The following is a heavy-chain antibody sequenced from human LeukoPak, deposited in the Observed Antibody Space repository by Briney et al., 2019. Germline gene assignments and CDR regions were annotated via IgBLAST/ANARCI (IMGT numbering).Heavy chain of an antibody. J-gene: IGHJ3*02. Sequence: GGSLRLSCAASGFTFSSYSMNWVRQAPGKGLEWVSSISSSSSYIYYADSVKGRFTISRDNAKNSLYLQMNSLRAEDTAVYYCAKETWELLYEGAFDIWGQGTMVTVSS. CDR1: GFTFSSYS. CDR3: AKETWELLYEGAFDI. D-gene: IGHD1-26*01. CDR2: ISSSSSYI. V-gene: IGHV3-21*04.